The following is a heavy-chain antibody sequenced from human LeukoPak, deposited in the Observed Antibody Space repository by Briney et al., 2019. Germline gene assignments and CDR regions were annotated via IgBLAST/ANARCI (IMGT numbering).Heavy chain of an antibody. CDR2: ISAYNGNT. CDR3: ASQIYDFWSGYYTPLGY. J-gene: IGHJ4*02. Sequence: GASVKVSCKASGYTFTSYGISWVRQAPGQGLEWMGWISAYNGNTNYAQKLQGRVTMTTDTSTSTAYVELRSLRSDDTAVYYCASQIYDFWSGYYTPLGYWGQGTLVTVSS. D-gene: IGHD3-3*01. CDR1: GYTFTSYG. V-gene: IGHV1-18*01.